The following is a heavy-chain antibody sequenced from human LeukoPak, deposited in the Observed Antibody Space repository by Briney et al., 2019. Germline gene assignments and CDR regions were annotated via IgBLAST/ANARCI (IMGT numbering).Heavy chain of an antibody. J-gene: IGHJ4*02. CDR2: IYYSGST. CDR3: ARERGSPGSVIDY. Sequence: PSETLSLTCTVSGYSISSGYYWGWIRQPPGKGLEWIGSIYYSGSTYYNPSLKSRVTISVDTSKNQFSLKLSSVTAADTAVYYCARERGSPGSVIDYWGQGTLVTVSS. CDR1: GYSISSGYY. V-gene: IGHV4-38-2*02.